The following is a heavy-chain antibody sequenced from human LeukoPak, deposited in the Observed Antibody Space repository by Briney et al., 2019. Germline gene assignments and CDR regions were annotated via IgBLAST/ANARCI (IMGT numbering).Heavy chain of an antibody. V-gene: IGHV4-34*01. D-gene: IGHD4-17*01. CDR3: GRAHIYGDNGGVSYYYYYMAV. Sequence: LDTLSLTCAVYSGSYSGYYWSWIPPPPGKGLEWVWEKNHSGSTNYNPSLKSRVTISEDTSKNQLSLKLCSLSGPDTGVYYSGRAHIYGDNGGVSYYYYYMAVWGKGTAVTVSS. CDR1: SGSYSGYY. J-gene: IGHJ6*03. CDR2: KNHSGST.